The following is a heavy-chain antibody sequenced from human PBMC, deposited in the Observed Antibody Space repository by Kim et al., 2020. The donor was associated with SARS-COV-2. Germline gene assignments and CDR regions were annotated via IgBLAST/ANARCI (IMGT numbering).Heavy chain of an antibody. CDR2: YNGNT. Sequence: YNGNTNYARKLQGRVTMTTDTSTSTAYMELRSLRSDDTAVYYCARVPDYWGQGTLVTVSS. CDR3: ARVPDY. J-gene: IGHJ4*02. V-gene: IGHV1-18*01.